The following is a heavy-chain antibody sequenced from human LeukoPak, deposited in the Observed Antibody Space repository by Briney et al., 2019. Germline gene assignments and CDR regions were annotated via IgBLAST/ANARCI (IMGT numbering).Heavy chain of an antibody. CDR1: GFTFSSYG. CDR3: VSTFGAIPT. CDR2: IWYDGSNK. V-gene: IGHV3-30*02. Sequence: GGSLRLSCAASGFTFSSYGMHWVRQAPGKGLEWVAVIWYDGSNKYYADSVKGRFTISRDNSKNTLNLQMSGLRAEDTAVHYCVSTFGAIPTWGQGTLVTVSS. J-gene: IGHJ5*02. D-gene: IGHD2-2*02.